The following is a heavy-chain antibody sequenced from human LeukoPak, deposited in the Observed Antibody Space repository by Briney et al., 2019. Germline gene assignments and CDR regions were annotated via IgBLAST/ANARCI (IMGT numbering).Heavy chain of an antibody. CDR3: ARRTSYYYDSSGYTLWDY. V-gene: IGHV4-34*01. J-gene: IGHJ4*02. Sequence: PSETLSLTCAVYGGSFSGYYWSWIRQPPGKGLEWIGEINHSGSTNYNPSLKSRVTISVDTSKNQFSLKLSSVTAADTAVYYCARRTSYYYDSSGYTLWDYWGQGTLVTVSS. CDR1: GGSFSGYY. CDR2: INHSGST. D-gene: IGHD3-22*01.